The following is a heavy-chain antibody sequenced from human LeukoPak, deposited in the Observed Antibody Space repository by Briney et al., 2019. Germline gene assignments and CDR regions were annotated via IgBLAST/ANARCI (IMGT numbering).Heavy chain of an antibody. J-gene: IGHJ3*01. D-gene: IGHD7-27*01. CDR2: IDTSSSTM. CDR1: AFTFSDYS. CDR3: AREDDSWGPNNLDL. V-gene: IGHV3-48*02. Sequence: GGSLRLSCAASAFTFSDYSVNWVRQAPGKGLEWISYIDTSSSTMYYADSVMGRFTISRDNAKESLYLQMSSLRDEDTAVYYCAREDDSWGPNNLDLWGQGTMVTVSS.